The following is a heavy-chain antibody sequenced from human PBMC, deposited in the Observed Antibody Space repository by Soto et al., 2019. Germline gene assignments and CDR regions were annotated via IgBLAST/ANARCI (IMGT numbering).Heavy chain of an antibody. CDR2: ISGSGGST. D-gene: IGHD3-16*02. J-gene: IGHJ4*02. CDR3: ASSHSRYDYVWGSYRYYFDY. Sequence: GGSLRLSCAASGFTFSSYAMSWVRQAPGKGLEWVSAISGSGGSTYYADSVKGRFTISRDNSKNTLYLQMNSLRDEDTAVYYCASSHSRYDYVWGSYRYYFDYWGQGTLVTVSS. CDR1: GFTFSSYA. V-gene: IGHV3-23*01.